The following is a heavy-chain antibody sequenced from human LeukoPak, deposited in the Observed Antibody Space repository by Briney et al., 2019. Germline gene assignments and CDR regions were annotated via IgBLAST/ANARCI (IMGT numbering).Heavy chain of an antibody. CDR3: ARDFHLVRGVIITFNWFDP. Sequence: ASVKVSCKASGYTFTRYAMHWVRQAPGQRLEWMGWINAGNGNTKYSQKFQGRVTITRDTSASTAYMELSSLRSEDTAVYYCARDFHLVRGVIITFNWFDPWGQGTLVTVSS. J-gene: IGHJ5*02. V-gene: IGHV1-3*01. CDR1: GYTFTRYA. CDR2: INAGNGNT. D-gene: IGHD3-10*01.